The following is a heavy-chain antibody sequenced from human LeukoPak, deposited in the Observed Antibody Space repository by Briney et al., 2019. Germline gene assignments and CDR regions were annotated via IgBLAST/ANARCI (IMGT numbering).Heavy chain of an antibody. CDR2: ISGSGGSR. CDR3: AKDVKGSYGMDV. Sequence: GGSLRLSCADSRFTFSSYAMNWVRQAPGKGLKWVSGISGSGGSRYYADSVKGRFTISRDYSKNTLYLQMNSLRADDTAVYYCAKDVKGSYGMDVWGQGTTVTVSS. V-gene: IGHV3-23*01. CDR1: RFTFSSYA. J-gene: IGHJ6*02.